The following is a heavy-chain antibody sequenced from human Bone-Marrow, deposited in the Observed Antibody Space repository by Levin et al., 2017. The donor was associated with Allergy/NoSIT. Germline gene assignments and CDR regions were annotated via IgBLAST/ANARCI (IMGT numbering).Heavy chain of an antibody. CDR3: AKADRSYYFGMDV. V-gene: IGHV4-4*02. Sequence: ASETLSLTCAVSGASISSDNWWSWVRQPPGKGLEWIGEIFNTGRTNSNPSLKSLVTISMDRSKNQFSLKLSSVTAADTAIYYCAKADRSYYFGMDVWGQGTTVTVSS. CDR2: IFNTGRT. J-gene: IGHJ6*02. CDR1: GASISSDNW.